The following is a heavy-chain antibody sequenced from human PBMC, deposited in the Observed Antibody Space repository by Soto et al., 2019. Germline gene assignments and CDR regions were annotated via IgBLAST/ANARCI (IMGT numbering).Heavy chain of an antibody. J-gene: IGHJ4*02. CDR3: ARVSGAGYDDRTCYFDY. CDR2: IWYDGSNK. D-gene: IGHD3-22*01. Sequence: GGSLRLSCAASGFSFSSYGMHWVRQAPGKGLEWVAGIWYDGSNKYYGDSAKGRFTISRDNSMNTLYLEMNSLRAEDTAVYYCARVSGAGYDDRTCYFDYWGQGTLVTVYS. V-gene: IGHV3-33*01. CDR1: GFSFSSYG.